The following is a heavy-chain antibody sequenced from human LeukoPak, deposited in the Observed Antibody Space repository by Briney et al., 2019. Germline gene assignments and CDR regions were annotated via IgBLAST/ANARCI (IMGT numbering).Heavy chain of an antibody. CDR3: ARAEPMVREAFYGMDV. CDR1: GYTFTGYY. D-gene: IGHD3-10*01. V-gene: IGHV1-2*04. CDR2: INPNSGGT. Sequence: ASVKVSCEASGYTFTGYYMHWVRQSPGQGLEWMGWINPNSGGTNYAQKFQGWVTMTRDTSISTAYMELSRLRSDGTAVYYCARAEPMVREAFYGMDVWGQGTTVTVSS. J-gene: IGHJ6*02.